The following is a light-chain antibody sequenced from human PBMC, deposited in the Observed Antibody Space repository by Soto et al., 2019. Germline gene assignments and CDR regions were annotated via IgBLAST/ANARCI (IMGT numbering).Light chain of an antibody. CDR2: AAS. V-gene: IGKV3-15*01. J-gene: IGKJ1*01. CDR3: QQYNNWPPRT. Sequence: EIVMTQSPATLSVSPGESATLSCRASQSIGSNLAWYQQNPGQAPRLLIYAASISATNFPARFNGSGSGTEFTLTISGLQSADFAVYFCQQYNNWPPRTFGPGNTVEIK. CDR1: QSIGSN.